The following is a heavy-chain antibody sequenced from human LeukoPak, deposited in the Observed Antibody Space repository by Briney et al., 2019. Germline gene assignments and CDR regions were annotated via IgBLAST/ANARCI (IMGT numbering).Heavy chain of an antibody. Sequence: PGGSLRLSCAASGFTFSRFWMTWVRQASGKGLEWVGRIRSKANSYATAYAASVKGRFTISRDDSKNTAYLQMNSLKTEDTAVYYCTGKQDIVVDYYYYYYGMDVWGQGTTVTVSS. J-gene: IGHJ6*02. V-gene: IGHV3-73*01. CDR3: TGKQDIVVDYYYYYYGMDV. CDR1: GFTFSRFW. D-gene: IGHD2-2*01. CDR2: IRSKANSYAT.